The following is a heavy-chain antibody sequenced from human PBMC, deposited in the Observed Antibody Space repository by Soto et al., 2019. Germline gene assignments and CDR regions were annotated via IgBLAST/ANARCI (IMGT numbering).Heavy chain of an antibody. CDR1: GYIFTTYG. CDR2: ISAHNGNT. Sequence: QVHLVQSGAEVKKPGASVKVSCKGSGYIFTTYGITWVRQAPGQGLEWMGWISAHNGNTNYAQKLTGRVTVTRDTSTSTAYMELRNRRSADTAVYYCARGRYGDYWGKGALVTVSS. D-gene: IGHD1-1*01. CDR3: ARGRYGDY. V-gene: IGHV1-18*01. J-gene: IGHJ4*02.